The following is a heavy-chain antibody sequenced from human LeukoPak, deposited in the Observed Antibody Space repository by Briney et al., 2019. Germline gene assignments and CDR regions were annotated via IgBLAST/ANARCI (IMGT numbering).Heavy chain of an antibody. V-gene: IGHV1-69*04. J-gene: IGHJ4*02. CDR2: IIPILGIA. D-gene: IGHD6-19*01. Sequence: ASVKVSCKASGGTFSSYAISWVRQAPGQGREWMGRIIPILGIANYAQKFQGRVTITADKSTSTAYMELSSLRSEDTAVYYCARGRIAVAGSKYFDYWGQGTLVTVSS. CDR3: ARGRIAVAGSKYFDY. CDR1: GGTFSSYA.